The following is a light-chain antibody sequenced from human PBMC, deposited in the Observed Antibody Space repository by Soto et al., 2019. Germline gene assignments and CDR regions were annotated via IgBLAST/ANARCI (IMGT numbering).Light chain of an antibody. V-gene: IGLV2-8*01. CDR3: SSYAGSNNFV. Sequence: QSVLTQPPSASGSPGQSVTISCTGTSSDIGGYNYVSWYQHHPGKAPDLIIYEVNKRPSGVPDRFSGSKSGNTASLTVSRLQTEDEADYYCSSYAGSNNFVFGTGTKVTVL. CDR2: EVN. J-gene: IGLJ1*01. CDR1: SSDIGGYNY.